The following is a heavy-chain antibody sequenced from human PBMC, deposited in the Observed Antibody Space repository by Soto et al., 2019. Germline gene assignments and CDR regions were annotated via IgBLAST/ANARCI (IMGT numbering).Heavy chain of an antibody. D-gene: IGHD3-3*01. V-gene: IGHV1-2*02. CDR2: INPNSGGT. J-gene: IGHJ6*02. CDR3: ARDLYQYDFWSGYHSRVYYYYGIDV. CDR1: GYTFTGYY. Sequence: ASVKVSCKASGYTFTGYYMHWVRQAPGQGLEWMGWINPNSGGTNYAQKFQGRVTMTRDTSISTAYMELSRLRSDDTAVYYCARDLYQYDFWSGYHSRVYYYYGIDVWGQGTPVTVYS.